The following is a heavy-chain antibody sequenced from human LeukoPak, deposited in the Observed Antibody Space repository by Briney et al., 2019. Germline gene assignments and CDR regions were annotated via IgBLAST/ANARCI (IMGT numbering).Heavy chain of an antibody. J-gene: IGHJ6*03. CDR1: GFTFSSYA. CDR3: ARTPLNCSSTSCYTFRYYYYYMDV. Sequence: PGRSLRLSCAASGFTFSSYAMHWVRQAPGKGLEWVAVISYDGSNKYYADSVKGRFTISRDNSKNTLYLQMNSLRAEDTAVYYCARTPLNCSSTSCYTFRYYYYYMDVWGKGTTVTVSS. D-gene: IGHD2-2*02. V-gene: IGHV3-30*01. CDR2: ISYDGSNK.